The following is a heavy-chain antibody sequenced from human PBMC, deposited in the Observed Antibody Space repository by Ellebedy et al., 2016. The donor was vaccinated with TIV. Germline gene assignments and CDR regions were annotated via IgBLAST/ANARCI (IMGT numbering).Heavy chain of an antibody. CDR2: ISYDGSNK. CDR1: GFTFSSYG. J-gene: IGHJ4*02. CDR3: ARDRWGTMVRGTVLQY. Sequence: GESLKISXAASGFTFSSYGMHWVRQAPGKGLEWVAVISYDGSNKYYADSVKGRFTISRDNSKNTLYLQMNSLRAEDTAVYYCARDRWGTMVRGTVLQYWGQGTLVTVSS. D-gene: IGHD3-10*01. V-gene: IGHV3-30*03.